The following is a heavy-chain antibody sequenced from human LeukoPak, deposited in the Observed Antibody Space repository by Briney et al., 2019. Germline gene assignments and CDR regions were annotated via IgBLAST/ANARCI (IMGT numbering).Heavy chain of an antibody. D-gene: IGHD6-13*01. CDR3: AKDSPPYSSSPNPQQPAELYFQN. Sequence: PGRSLRLSCAASGFMFTNYGMHWVRQAPGKGLEWVAVISYDGSHKYYADSVKGRFTISRDNSKNTLFLQMNSLRAEDTAVYYCAKDSPPYSSSPNPQQPAELYFQNWGQGTLVTVSS. V-gene: IGHV3-30*18. CDR1: GFMFTNYG. J-gene: IGHJ1*01. CDR2: ISYDGSHK.